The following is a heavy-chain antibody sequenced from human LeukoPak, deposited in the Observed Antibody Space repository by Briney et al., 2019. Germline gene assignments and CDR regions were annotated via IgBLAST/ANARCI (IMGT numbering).Heavy chain of an antibody. Sequence: GGPQRLSCAAAGLMFCPYSVMWLRQARGGGVEWILYISHSGGAEHYTDPVKGRFTISRDNAKNALYLQMNSLRAEDTAVYFCARDYVFAFDYWSQGTVVTVSS. V-gene: IGHV3-48*01. J-gene: IGHJ4*02. CDR2: ISHSGGAE. CDR1: GLMFCPYS. D-gene: IGHD3-10*02. CDR3: ARDYVFAFDY.